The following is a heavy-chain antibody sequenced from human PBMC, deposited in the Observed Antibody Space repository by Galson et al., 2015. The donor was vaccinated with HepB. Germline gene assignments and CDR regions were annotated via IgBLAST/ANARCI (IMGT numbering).Heavy chain of an antibody. Sequence: SLRLSCAASGFTFSSYAMHWVRQAPGKGLEWVAVISYDGSNKYYADSVKGRFTISRDNSKNTLYLQMNSLRAEDTAVYYCVRASHGAVAGFSFDYWGQGTLVTVSS. J-gene: IGHJ4*02. CDR3: VRASHGAVAGFSFDY. CDR1: GFTFSSYA. D-gene: IGHD6-19*01. V-gene: IGHV3-30-3*01. CDR2: ISYDGSNK.